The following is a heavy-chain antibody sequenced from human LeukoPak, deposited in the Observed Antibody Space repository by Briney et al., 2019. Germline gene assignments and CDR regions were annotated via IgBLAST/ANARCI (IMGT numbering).Heavy chain of an antibody. CDR2: IYASGNT. V-gene: IGHV4-4*07. CDR3: ARWNASHWYSFFDS. CDR1: GGSISSYF. J-gene: IGHJ4*02. D-gene: IGHD1-1*01. Sequence: SETLSFTCTVSGGSISSYFWTWIRQPAGKPLEWVGRIYASGNTNYNPSLKSRVTMSVDTSQNQFSLKQASVTAADTAVYYCARWNASHWYSFFDSWGQGTLVTVTS.